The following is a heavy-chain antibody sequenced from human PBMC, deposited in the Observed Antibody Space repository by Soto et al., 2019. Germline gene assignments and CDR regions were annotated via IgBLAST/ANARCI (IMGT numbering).Heavy chain of an antibody. J-gene: IGHJ4*02. Sequence: GASVKVSCKASGYTFTSYGISWVRQAPGQGLEWMGWISAYNGNTNYAQKLQGRVTMTTDTSTSTAYMELRSLRSDDTAVYYCARLTHSATIFGVAPLPDYWGQGTLVTVSS. CDR3: ARLTHSATIFGVAPLPDY. CDR1: GYTFTSYG. V-gene: IGHV1-18*01. CDR2: ISAYNGNT. D-gene: IGHD3-3*01.